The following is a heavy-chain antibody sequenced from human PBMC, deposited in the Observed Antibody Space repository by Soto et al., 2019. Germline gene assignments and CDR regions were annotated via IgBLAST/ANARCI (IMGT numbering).Heavy chain of an antibody. Sequence: SETLSLTCAVYGGSFSGYYWSWIRQPPGKGLEWIGEINHSGSTNYNPSLKSRVTISVETSKNQFSLKLSSVTAADTAVYYCARGRYYDSWSGYCTFDYWGQGTLVTVSS. J-gene: IGHJ4*02. CDR3: ARGRYYDSWSGYCTFDY. D-gene: IGHD3-3*01. CDR1: GGSFSGYY. V-gene: IGHV4-34*01. CDR2: INHSGST.